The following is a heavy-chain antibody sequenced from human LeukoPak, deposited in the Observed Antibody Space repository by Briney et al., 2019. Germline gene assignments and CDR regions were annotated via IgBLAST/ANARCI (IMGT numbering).Heavy chain of an antibody. V-gene: IGHV3-23*01. D-gene: IGHD2-2*01. CDR1: GFTFSSYA. CDR3: ARGGYCSSTSCYGLDY. Sequence: GGSLRLSCAASGFTFSSYAMSWVRQAPGKGLEWVSAISGSGGSTYYADSVKGRFTISRDNSKNTLYLQMNSLRAEDTAVYYCARGGYCSSTSCYGLDYWGQGTLVTVSS. J-gene: IGHJ4*02. CDR2: ISGSGGST.